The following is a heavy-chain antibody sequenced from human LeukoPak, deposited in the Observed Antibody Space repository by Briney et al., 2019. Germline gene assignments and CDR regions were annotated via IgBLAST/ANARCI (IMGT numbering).Heavy chain of an antibody. Sequence: SETLSLTCTVSGGSVSPYYWSWIRQPPGKRLEWIGYIQYGVTTKYNPSLRSRVAFSVDTSNNRLSLKLTSVTAADTAIYYSARGDHFDHWGQGILVTVSS. V-gene: IGHV4-59*02. D-gene: IGHD3-16*01. CDR2: IQYGVTT. CDR3: ARGDHFDH. J-gene: IGHJ4*02. CDR1: GGSVSPYY.